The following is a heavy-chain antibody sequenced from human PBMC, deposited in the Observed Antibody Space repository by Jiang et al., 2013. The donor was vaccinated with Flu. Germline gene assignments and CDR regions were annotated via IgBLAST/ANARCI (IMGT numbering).Heavy chain of an antibody. CDR1: GYTFTSYG. J-gene: IGHJ4*02. D-gene: IGHD3-22*01. Sequence: SGAEVKKPGASVKVSCKASGYTFTSYGISWVRQAPGQGLEWMGWINPYNGNTKSAQNLQGRVTLTTDTSTTTAYMELRSLRSDDTAVYYCASGGEHYYDDYWGQGTLVTVSS. CDR3: ASGGEHYYDDY. CDR2: INPYNGNT. V-gene: IGHV1-18*01.